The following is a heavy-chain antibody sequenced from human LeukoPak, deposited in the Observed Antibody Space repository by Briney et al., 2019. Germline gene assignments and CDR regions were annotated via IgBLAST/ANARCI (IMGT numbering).Heavy chain of an antibody. CDR2: INHSRST. D-gene: IGHD3-10*01. CDR1: GGSFSGYY. CDR3: ARLYYYGSGSYSPDDAFDI. Sequence: SETLSLTCAVYGGSFSGYYWSWIRQPPGKGLEWIGEINHSRSTNYNPSLKSRVTISVDTSKNQFSLKLSSVTAADTAVYYCARLYYYGSGSYSPDDAFDIWGQGTMVTVSS. J-gene: IGHJ3*02. V-gene: IGHV4-34*01.